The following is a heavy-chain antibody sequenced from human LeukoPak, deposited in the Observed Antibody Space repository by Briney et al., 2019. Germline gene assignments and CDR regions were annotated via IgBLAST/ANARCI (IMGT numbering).Heavy chain of an antibody. CDR3: ARIGHYYDSANSYSFCDF. V-gene: IGHV4-31*03. CDR1: GASICRGGYY. D-gene: IGHD3-10*01. J-gene: IGHJ4*02. Sequence: SETLSLTCTVSGASICRGGYYRSWLRQHPGKGLEGIGYIYYGWSTYYNPSLKSRVTIPVDTSKNQFSLQLSSVTDADTGVYYCARIGHYYDSANSYSFCDFWGQGTLVSVSS. CDR2: IYYGWST.